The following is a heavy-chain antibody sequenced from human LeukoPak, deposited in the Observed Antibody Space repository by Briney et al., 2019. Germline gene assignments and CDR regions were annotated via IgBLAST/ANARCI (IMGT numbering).Heavy chain of an antibody. J-gene: IGHJ6*03. CDR2: TYYRSKWYN. D-gene: IGHD2-2*01. Sequence: SQTLSLTCAISGDSVSSNSAAWNWIRQSPSRGLEWLGRTYYRSKWYNDYAVSVKSRITINPDTSKNQFSLQLNSVTPEDTAVYYCAREEYCSSTGCFARGYMDVWGKGTTVTVSS. CDR1: GDSVSSNSAA. V-gene: IGHV6-1*01. CDR3: AREEYCSSTGCFARGYMDV.